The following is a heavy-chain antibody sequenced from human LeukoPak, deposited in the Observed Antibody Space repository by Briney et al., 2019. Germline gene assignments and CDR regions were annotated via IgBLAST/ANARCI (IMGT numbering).Heavy chain of an antibody. CDR2: IYTSGST. CDR3: ARDSLWFGELPTSHNWFDP. J-gene: IGHJ5*02. D-gene: IGHD3-10*01. Sequence: SETLSLTCTVSGGSISSYYWSWIRQPAGKGLEWFGRIYTSGSTNYNPSLKSRVTMSVDTTKNQFSLKLSSVTAADTAVYYCARDSLWFGELPTSHNWFDPWGQGTLVTVSS. V-gene: IGHV4-4*07. CDR1: GGSISSYY.